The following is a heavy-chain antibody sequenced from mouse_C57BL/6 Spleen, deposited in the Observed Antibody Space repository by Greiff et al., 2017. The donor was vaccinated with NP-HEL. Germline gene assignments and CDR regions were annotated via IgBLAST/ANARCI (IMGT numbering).Heavy chain of an antibody. CDR3: AKTHYYGSSYGYAMDY. J-gene: IGHJ4*01. D-gene: IGHD1-1*01. Sequence: QVQLKQSGPGLVQPSQSLSITCTVSGFSLTSYGVHWVRQSPGKGLEWLGVIWRGGSTDYNAAFMSRLSISKDNSKSQVFFKMNSLQADDTAIYYCAKTHYYGSSYGYAMDYWGQGTSVTVSS. CDR1: GFSLTSYG. CDR2: IWRGGST. V-gene: IGHV2-5*01.